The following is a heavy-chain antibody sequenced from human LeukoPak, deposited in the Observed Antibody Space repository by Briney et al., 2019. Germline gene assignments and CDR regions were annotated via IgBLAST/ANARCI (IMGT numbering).Heavy chain of an antibody. J-gene: IGHJ4*02. CDR1: GYTFTSYG. Sequence: ASVKVSCKASGYTFTSYGISWVRQAPGQGLEWMGWISAYNSNTNYAQKLQGRVTMTTDTSTSTAYMELRSLRSDDTAVYYCARTAITTRSDYGGSSDYWGQGTLVTVSS. V-gene: IGHV1-18*01. D-gene: IGHD4-23*01. CDR3: ARTAITTRSDYGGSSDY. CDR2: ISAYNSNT.